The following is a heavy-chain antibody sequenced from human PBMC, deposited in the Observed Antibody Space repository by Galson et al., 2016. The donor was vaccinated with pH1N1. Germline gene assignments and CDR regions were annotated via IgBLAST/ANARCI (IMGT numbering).Heavy chain of an antibody. Sequence: LRLSCAASGFRFSSYWMTWVRQAAGKGPEWVASIKYDESDIKYVESVKGRFIISRDNDMNASYLEMSSLRVEDTAVYYCVRIGSAYDTYFYDYGMDVWGQGTTVTVSS. V-gene: IGHV3-7*01. D-gene: IGHD5-12*01. CDR3: VRIGSAYDTYFYDYGMDV. CDR1: GFRFSSYW. CDR2: IKYDESDI. J-gene: IGHJ6*02.